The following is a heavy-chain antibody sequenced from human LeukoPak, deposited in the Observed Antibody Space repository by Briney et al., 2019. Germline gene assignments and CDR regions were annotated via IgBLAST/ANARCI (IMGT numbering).Heavy chain of an antibody. J-gene: IGHJ4*02. V-gene: IGHV3-7*01. Sequence: WESLTLSCAVSGFSFSSYWVSWFRQPPANGLEWVADIKQDGSDNYYVHSVKGRFTTSSDNGNPSLYLQMSSLSAEDPALYYCARGYWQLGYWGQGTLVTVAS. CDR3: ARGYWQLGY. CDR2: IKQDGSDN. D-gene: IGHD2-21*01. CDR1: GFSFSSYW.